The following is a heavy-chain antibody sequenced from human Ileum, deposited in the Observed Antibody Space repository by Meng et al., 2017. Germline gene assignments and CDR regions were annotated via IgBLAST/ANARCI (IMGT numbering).Heavy chain of an antibody. Sequence: LRESGRGLVQPSGTLSAACAVSGGSISFCYWGSWLRQPPGQGLEGIGEIHHSGVTNYNPTLKSRVTLSVDNSNNQFSLSLTSVTAADTAVYYCARNGDYSADHWGQGILVTVSS. CDR3: ARNGDYSADH. CDR1: GGSISFCYW. V-gene: IGHV4-4*02. CDR2: IHHSGVT. D-gene: IGHD2-21*01. J-gene: IGHJ4*02.